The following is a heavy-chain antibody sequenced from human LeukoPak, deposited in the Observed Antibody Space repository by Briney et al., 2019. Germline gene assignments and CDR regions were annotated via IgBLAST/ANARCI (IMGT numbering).Heavy chain of an antibody. CDR3: ARGIMTTVPTFDY. CDR2: VYYSAST. V-gene: IGHV4-59*01. Sequence: SETLSLTCTVAGGSINGYYWSWMRQPPGKGLEWIGYVYYSASTNYNPSLKSRVTISVDTSKKQFSLRLSSVTAAETAVYYCARGIMTTVPTFDYWGQGTQVTVSS. J-gene: IGHJ4*02. CDR1: GGSINGYY. D-gene: IGHD4-17*01.